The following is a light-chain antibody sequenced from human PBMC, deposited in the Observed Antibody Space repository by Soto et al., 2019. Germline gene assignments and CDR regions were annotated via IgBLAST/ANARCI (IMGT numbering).Light chain of an antibody. J-gene: IGKJ5*01. Sequence: ASRLTQSPSSFSASAGDRVTITCRASQGISSYLAWYQQKPGKAPKLLIYAASTLQSGVPSRFSGSGSGTEFTLTISGLQPEDFAVYYCQQYNNWPPITFGQGTRLEI. CDR2: AAS. CDR3: QQYNNWPPIT. CDR1: QGISSY. V-gene: IGKV1-8*01.